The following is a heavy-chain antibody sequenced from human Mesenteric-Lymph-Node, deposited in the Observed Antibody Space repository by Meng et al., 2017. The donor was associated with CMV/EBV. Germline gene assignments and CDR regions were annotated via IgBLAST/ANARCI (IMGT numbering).Heavy chain of an antibody. CDR3: ARDQITIFVHYGMDV. CDR1: GFTVSSNY. Sequence: GESLKISCAASGFTVSSNYMSWVRQAPGKGLEWVSVIYSGGSTSYADSVKGRFTISRDNSKNTLYLQMNSLRAEDTAVYYCARDQITIFVHYGMDVWGQGTTVTVSS. D-gene: IGHD3-3*01. V-gene: IGHV3-66*02. CDR2: IYSGGST. J-gene: IGHJ6*02.